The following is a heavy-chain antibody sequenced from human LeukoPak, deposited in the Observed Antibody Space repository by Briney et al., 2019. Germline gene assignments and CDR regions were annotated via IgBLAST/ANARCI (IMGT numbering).Heavy chain of an antibody. CDR2: IYYSGST. CDR3: ARGRKKIVVVPAAQGSPFDY. V-gene: IGHV4-59*12. CDR1: GGSISSYY. D-gene: IGHD2-2*01. J-gene: IGHJ4*02. Sequence: PSETLSLTCTVSGGSISSYYWSWIRQPPGKGLEWIGYIYYSGSTNYNPSLKSRVTISVDTSKNQFSLKLSSVTAADTAVYYCARGRKKIVVVPAAQGSPFDYWGQXTLVTVSS.